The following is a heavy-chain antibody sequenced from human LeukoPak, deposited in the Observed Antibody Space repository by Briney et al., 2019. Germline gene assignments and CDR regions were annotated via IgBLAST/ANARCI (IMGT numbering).Heavy chain of an antibody. J-gene: IGHJ3*02. CDR1: GGSISSYY. CDR2: IYYTGNT. D-gene: IGHD6-6*01. CDR3: ARSASSSSRSAFDI. V-gene: IGHV4-59*01. Sequence: PSETLSLTCTVSGGSISSYYWSWIRQPPGKGLEWIAYIYYTGNTNYNPSLKSRITISVDTSKNQFSLKLSSVTAADTAFYYCARSASSSSRSAFDIWGQGTMVAVSS.